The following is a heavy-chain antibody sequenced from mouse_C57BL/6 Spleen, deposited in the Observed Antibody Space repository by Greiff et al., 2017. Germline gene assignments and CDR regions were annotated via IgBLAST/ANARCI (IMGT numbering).Heavy chain of an antibody. V-gene: IGHV6-3*01. CDR2: IRLKSDNYAT. CDR3: TGDGYAMDY. CDR1: GFTFSNYW. Sequence: EVKVVESGGGLVQPGGSMKLSCVASGFTFSNYWMNWVRQSPEKGLEWVAQIRLKSDNYATHYAESVKGRFTISRDDSKSSVYLQMNNLRAEDTGIYYCTGDGYAMDYWGQGTSVTVSS. J-gene: IGHJ4*01.